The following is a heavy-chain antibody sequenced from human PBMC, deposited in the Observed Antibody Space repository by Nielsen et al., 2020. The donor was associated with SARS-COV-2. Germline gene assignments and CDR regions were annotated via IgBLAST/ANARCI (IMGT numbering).Heavy chain of an antibody. CDR2: IGTSGGNS. J-gene: IGHJ4*02. Sequence: GESLKISFEASGITYINYGISWVRQAPGKGLEWVSSIGTSGGNSYYSDSVKGRFTISRDISKNTLCLQMNSLRAEDTALYYCTTRTFYLDYWGQGTLVTVSS. V-gene: IGHV3-23*01. CDR1: GITYINYG. CDR3: TTRTFYLDY. D-gene: IGHD1-1*01.